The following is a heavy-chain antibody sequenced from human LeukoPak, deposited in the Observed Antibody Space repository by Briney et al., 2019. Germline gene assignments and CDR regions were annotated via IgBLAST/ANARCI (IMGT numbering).Heavy chain of an antibody. J-gene: IGHJ4*02. CDR2: ISAYNGNT. D-gene: IGHD1-26*01. V-gene: IGHV1-18*01. CDR1: GYTFTSYG. CDR3: ARDPPLVGATARFGDY. Sequence: ASVKVSCKASGYTFTSYGISLVRQAPGQGLEWMGWISAYNGNTNYAQKLQGRVTMTTDTSTSTAYMELRSLRSDDTAVYYCARDPPLVGATARFGDYWGQGTLVTVSS.